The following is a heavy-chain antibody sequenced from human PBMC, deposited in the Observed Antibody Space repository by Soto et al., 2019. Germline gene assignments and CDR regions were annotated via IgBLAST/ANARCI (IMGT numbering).Heavy chain of an antibody. D-gene: IGHD1-26*01. J-gene: IGHJ3*01. CDR3: NVGISDAFDV. CDR2: IKQDGGEK. V-gene: IGHV3-7*01. Sequence: GGSLRLSCAASGFTFSSYWMSWVRQAPGKGLEWVAHIKQDGGEKYYVDSVKGRFTISRDNAKNSLYLQMNSVRADDTALYYCNVGISDAFDVCGQGTMVTVSS. CDR1: GFTFSSYW.